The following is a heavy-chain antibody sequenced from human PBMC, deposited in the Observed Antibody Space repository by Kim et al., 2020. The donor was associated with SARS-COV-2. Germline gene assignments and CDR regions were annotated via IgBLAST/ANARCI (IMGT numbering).Heavy chain of an antibody. D-gene: IGHD2-15*01. Sequence: YAEYGKGRFTSSRDNSKNTLYLQMNNLRAEDTALYYCAKSRDMIVVSLDYWGQGSLVVVSS. CDR3: AKSRDMIVVSLDY. J-gene: IGHJ4*02. V-gene: IGHV3-23*01.